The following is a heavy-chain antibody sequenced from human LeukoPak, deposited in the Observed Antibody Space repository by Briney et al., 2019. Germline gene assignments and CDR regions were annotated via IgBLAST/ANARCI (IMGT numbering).Heavy chain of an antibody. CDR1: GFTFDDYG. Sequence: PGGSLRLSCAASGFTFDDYGMSWVRQAPGKGLEWVSGINWNGGSTGYADSVKGRFTISRDNAKNSLYLQMNSLRAEDTALYYCARANYDYVWGSYHIDYWGQGTLVTVSS. CDR3: ARANYDYVWGSYHIDY. J-gene: IGHJ4*02. D-gene: IGHD3-16*02. CDR2: INWNGGST. V-gene: IGHV3-20*04.